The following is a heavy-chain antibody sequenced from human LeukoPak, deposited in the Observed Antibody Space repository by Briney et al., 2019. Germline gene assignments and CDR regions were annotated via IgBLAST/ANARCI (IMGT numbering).Heavy chain of an antibody. CDR3: AGDYTTTHASDI. D-gene: IGHD1-26*01. CDR2: IYYTGST. V-gene: IGHV4-59*01. J-gene: IGHJ3*02. Sequence: PSETLSLTCTVSGGSMSDYYWSWIRQPPGKGLEGIGYIYYTGSTNYNPSLKDRVTISIETSKDQVSLKLTSVTAADTALKYCAGDYTTTHASDIWGQGTLVTVSS. CDR1: GGSMSDYY.